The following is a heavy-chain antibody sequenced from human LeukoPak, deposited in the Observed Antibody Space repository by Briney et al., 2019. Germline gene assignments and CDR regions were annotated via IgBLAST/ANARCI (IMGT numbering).Heavy chain of an antibody. CDR3: ARDDSHGYHFFDS. D-gene: IGHD3-22*01. V-gene: IGHV3-21*01. CDR2: ISGSGEFI. CDR1: GFTFSSYS. Sequence: PGGSLRLSCAASGFTFSSYSMNWIRQTPGKGLEWVSSISGSGEFIYYVDSVRGRFTISRDNGQNSLYLQMNSLRPEDTAVYYCARDDSHGYHFFDSWGQGTLVTVSS. J-gene: IGHJ4*02.